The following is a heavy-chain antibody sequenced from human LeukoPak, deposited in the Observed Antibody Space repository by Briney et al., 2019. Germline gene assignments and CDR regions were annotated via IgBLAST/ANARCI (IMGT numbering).Heavy chain of an antibody. Sequence: SVKVSCKASGGTFSSYAISWVRQAPGQGLEWMGRIIPIFGTANYAQKFQGRVTITTDESTSTAYMELSSLRSEDTAVYYCARDPSYGRQWLGNWFNPWGQGTLVTVSS. J-gene: IGHJ5*02. V-gene: IGHV1-69*05. D-gene: IGHD6-19*01. CDR3: ARDPSYGRQWLGNWFNP. CDR1: GGTFSSYA. CDR2: IIPIFGTA.